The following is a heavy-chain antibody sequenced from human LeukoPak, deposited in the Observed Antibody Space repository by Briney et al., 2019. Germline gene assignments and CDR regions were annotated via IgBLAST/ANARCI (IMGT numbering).Heavy chain of an antibody. V-gene: IGHV1-18*04. D-gene: IGHD3-9*01. J-gene: IGHJ4*02. CDR3: ARVDLLPVYYFFDY. Sequence: GASVKVSCKASGYTFTSYHMHWVRQAPGQGLEWMGWISAYNGNTNYAQKLQGRVTMTTDTSTSTAYMELRSLGSDETAVYYCARVDLLPVYYFFDYWAREPLVTFSS. CDR2: ISAYNGNT. CDR1: GYTFTSYH.